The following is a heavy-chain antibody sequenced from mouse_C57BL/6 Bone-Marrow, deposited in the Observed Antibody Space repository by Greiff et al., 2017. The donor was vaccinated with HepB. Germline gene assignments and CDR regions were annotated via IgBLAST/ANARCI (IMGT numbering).Heavy chain of an antibody. V-gene: IGHV14-2*01. D-gene: IGHD1-1*01. CDR3: ARHYYGSSPWYFDV. J-gene: IGHJ1*03. CDR2: IDPEDGET. Sequence: EVKLMESGAELVKPGASVKLSCTASGFNIKDYYMHWVKQRTEQGLEWIGRIDPEDGETKYAPKFQGKATITADTSSNTAYLQLSSLTSEDTAVYYCARHYYGSSPWYFDVWGTGTTVTVSS. CDR1: GFNIKDYY.